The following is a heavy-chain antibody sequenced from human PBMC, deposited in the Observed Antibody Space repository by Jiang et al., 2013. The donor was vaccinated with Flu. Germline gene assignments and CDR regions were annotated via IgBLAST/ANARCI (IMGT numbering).Heavy chain of an antibody. D-gene: IGHD2-2*01. CDR1: GYSISSGYY. CDR2: IYHSGST. Sequence: GPGLVKPSETLSLTCAVSGYSISSGYYWGWIRQPPGKGLEWIGSIYHSGSTYYNPSLKSRVTISVDTSKNQFSLKLSSVTAADTAVYYCASVVPPPEWYFDLWGLAPWSLSPQ. V-gene: IGHV4-38-2*01. CDR3: ASVVPPPEWYFDL. J-gene: IGHJ2*01.